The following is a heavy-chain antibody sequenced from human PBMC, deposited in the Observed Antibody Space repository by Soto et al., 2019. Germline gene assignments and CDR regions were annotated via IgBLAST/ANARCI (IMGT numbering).Heavy chain of an antibody. CDR1: GFTFSSYG. CDR2: ISYDGSNK. CDR3: AKDRGYSYGQPDY. D-gene: IGHD5-18*01. V-gene: IGHV3-30*18. J-gene: IGHJ4*02. Sequence: QVQLVESGGGVVQPARSLRLSCAASGFTFSSYGMHWVRQAPGKGLEWVAVISYDGSNKYYADSVKGRFTISRDNSKNSLYLQMNSLRAEDTAVYYCAKDRGYSYGQPDYWGQGTLVTVSS.